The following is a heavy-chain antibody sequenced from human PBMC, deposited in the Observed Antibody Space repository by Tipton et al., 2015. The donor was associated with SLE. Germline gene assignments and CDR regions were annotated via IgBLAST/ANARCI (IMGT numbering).Heavy chain of an antibody. CDR2: ISAYNGNT. V-gene: IGHV1-18*01. CDR1: GYPFTSYG. J-gene: IGHJ5*02. CDR3: ARDGSTMDGFGP. D-gene: IGHD5/OR15-5a*01. Sequence: QLVQSGAAFPPPRASVNVSCTASGYPFTSYGISWVRQAPGQGLGWMGWISAYNGNTNYAQKLQGRVTMTTDTSTSTAYMELRSLTSDDTAVYYCARDGSTMDGFGPWGQGALVTVAS.